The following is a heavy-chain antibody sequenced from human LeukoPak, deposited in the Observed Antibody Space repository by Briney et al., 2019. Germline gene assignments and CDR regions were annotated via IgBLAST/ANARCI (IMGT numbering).Heavy chain of an antibody. D-gene: IGHD3-10*01. CDR3: ARFIIGSYYGSGSLFFDY. Sequence: PSETLSLTCTVSGGSISSSTYYWGWIRQPPGKGLEWIGSIYYIGNTYYNPSLKSRVTMSVDTSKNQFSLKLSSVTAADTAVYYCARFIIGSYYGSGSLFFDYWGQGTLVTVSS. V-gene: IGHV4-39*01. CDR2: IYYIGNT. CDR1: GGSISSSTYY. J-gene: IGHJ4*02.